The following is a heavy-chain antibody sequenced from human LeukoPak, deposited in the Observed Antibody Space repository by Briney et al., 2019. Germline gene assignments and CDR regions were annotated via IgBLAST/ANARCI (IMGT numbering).Heavy chain of an antibody. Sequence: GGSLRLSCAASGFTFSTYAMHWVRQAPGKGLEWVAVISYDGSNKYYADSVKGRFTISRDNSKNTLYLQMNSLRAEDTAVYYCARARDCSGGNCYSWLGYWGQGTLVSVSS. CDR2: ISYDGSNK. D-gene: IGHD2-15*01. V-gene: IGHV3-30-3*01. J-gene: IGHJ4*02. CDR3: ARARDCSGGNCYSWLGY. CDR1: GFTFSTYA.